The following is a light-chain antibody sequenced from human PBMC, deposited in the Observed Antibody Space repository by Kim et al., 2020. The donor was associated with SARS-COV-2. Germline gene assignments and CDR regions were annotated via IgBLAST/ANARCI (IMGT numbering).Light chain of an antibody. Sequence: SYELTQPLSVSVALGQTARITCGGNNIGSKNVHWYQQKPGQAPVLVIYGDSNRPSGIPERFSGSNSGNTATLTISRAQAGDEADYYCQVWDSSTAYVVFGGGTQLTVL. CDR3: QVWDSSTAYVV. CDR2: GDS. J-gene: IGLJ2*01. V-gene: IGLV3-9*01. CDR1: NIGSKN.